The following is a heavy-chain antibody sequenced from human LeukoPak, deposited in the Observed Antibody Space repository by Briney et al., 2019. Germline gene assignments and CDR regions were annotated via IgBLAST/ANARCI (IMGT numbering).Heavy chain of an antibody. CDR1: GFTFSSDW. Sequence: GGSLRLSCAASGFTFSSDWMTWVRQAPGKGLEWVSVISGSGGDTYYADSVKGRFTISRDNSKNTLYLQMNSLRAEDTAVYYCARRWYLDYWGLGTLVTVSS. J-gene: IGHJ4*02. CDR2: ISGSGGDT. D-gene: IGHD6-13*01. CDR3: ARRWYLDY. V-gene: IGHV3-23*01.